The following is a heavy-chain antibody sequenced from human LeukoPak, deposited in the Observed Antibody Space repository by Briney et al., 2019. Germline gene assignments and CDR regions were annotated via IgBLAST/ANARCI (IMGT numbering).Heavy chain of an antibody. Sequence: AGGSLRLSCAASGFTFSSYEMNWVRQAPRKGLEWVSYISSRVDTISYADSVKGRFTISTDNAKNSPYLQMSSLRAEDTAVYYCVRDFDYWGQGPLVTVSS. CDR2: ISSRVDTI. J-gene: IGHJ4*02. CDR3: VRDFDY. CDR1: GFTFSSYE. V-gene: IGHV3-48*03.